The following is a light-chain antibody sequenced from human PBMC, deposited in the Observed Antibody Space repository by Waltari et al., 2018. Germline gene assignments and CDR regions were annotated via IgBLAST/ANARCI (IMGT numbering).Light chain of an antibody. CDR3: QSYDNKLKV. CDR2: KNN. CDR1: FSNTGAGHA. J-gene: IGLJ6*01. V-gene: IGLV1-40*03. Sequence: QSVLTQPPSVSGAPGQTVTIPCTGAFSNTGAGHAVHWYQRLPGAAPKLLIHKNNNRPSGVPARFSGSRSGASASLIIAGLQSEDEADYYCQSYDNKLKVFGSGTKVNVL.